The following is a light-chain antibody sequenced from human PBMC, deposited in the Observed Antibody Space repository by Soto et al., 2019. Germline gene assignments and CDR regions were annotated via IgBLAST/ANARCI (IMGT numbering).Light chain of an antibody. V-gene: IGKV4-1*01. CDR2: WAS. J-gene: IGKJ1*01. Sequence: DIVMTQSPDSLAVSLGERPTINCKSSQSVLYSSNNDNCLAWYQQKPGQPPKLLIYWASSRESGVPDRFSGSGSGTDFTLTISSLQAEDVAVYFCQQYYTTPLTFGQGTRVEVK. CDR3: QQYYTTPLT. CDR1: QSVLYSSNNDNC.